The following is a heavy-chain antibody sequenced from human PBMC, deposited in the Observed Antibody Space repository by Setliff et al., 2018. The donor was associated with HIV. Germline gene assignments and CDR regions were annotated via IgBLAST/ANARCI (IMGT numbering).Heavy chain of an antibody. CDR2: ITADNGNT. V-gene: IGHV1-18*01. D-gene: IGHD6-13*01. Sequence: ASVMVSCKASGYTFTNYGITWVRQAPGQGLEWMGWITADNGNTNYAQRFKGRVTMTSDTSTSTAYMELRSLRSDDTAVYYCARFSSSWPYYFDYWGQGMLVTVSS. J-gene: IGHJ4*02. CDR1: GYTFTNYG. CDR3: ARFSSSWPYYFDY.